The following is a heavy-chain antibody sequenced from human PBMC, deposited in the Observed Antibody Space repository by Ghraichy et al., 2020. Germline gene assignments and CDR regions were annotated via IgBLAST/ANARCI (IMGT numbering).Heavy chain of an antibody. CDR1: GFTFSSYS. D-gene: IGHD3-3*01. V-gene: IGHV3-21*01. CDR3: ARDMNDFWSGYSRDQHSMDV. CDR2: ISSSSSYI. J-gene: IGHJ6*02. Sequence: GGSLRLSCAASGFTFSSYSMNWVRQAPGKGLEWVSSISSSSSYIYYADSVKGRFTISRDNAKNSLYLQMNSLRAEDTAVYYCARDMNDFWSGYSRDQHSMDVWGQGTTVTVSS.